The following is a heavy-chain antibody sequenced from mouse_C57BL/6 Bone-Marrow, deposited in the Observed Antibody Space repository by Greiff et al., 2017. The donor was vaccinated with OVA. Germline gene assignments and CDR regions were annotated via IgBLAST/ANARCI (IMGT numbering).Heavy chain of an antibody. D-gene: IGHD2-2*01. CDR1: GYTFTSYW. CDR3: ARSTMVTPYYFDY. CDR2: IYPGSGST. V-gene: IGHV1-55*01. J-gene: IGHJ2*01. Sequence: QVQLQQPGAELVKPGASVKMSCKASGYTFTSYWITWVKQRPGQGLEWIGDIYPGSGSTNYNEKFKSKATLTVDTSSSTAYMQLSSLTSEDSSVYYCARSTMVTPYYFDYWGQGTTLTVSS.